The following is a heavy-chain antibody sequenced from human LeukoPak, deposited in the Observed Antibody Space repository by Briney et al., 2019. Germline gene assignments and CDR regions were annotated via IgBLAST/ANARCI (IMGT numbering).Heavy chain of an antibody. CDR3: ARTSQGDYGDYVGAFDI. CDR2: IIPIFGTA. CDR1: GGTFSSYA. J-gene: IGHJ3*02. V-gene: IGHV1-69*05. Sequence: KVSCKASGGTFSSYAISWVRQAPGQGLEWMGGIIPIFGTANYAQKFQGRVTITTDESTSTAYMELSSLRSEDTAVYYCARTSQGDYGDYVGAFDIWGQGTMVTVSS. D-gene: IGHD4-17*01.